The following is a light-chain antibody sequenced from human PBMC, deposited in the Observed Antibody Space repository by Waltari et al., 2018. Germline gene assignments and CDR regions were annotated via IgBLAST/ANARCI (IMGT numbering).Light chain of an antibody. CDR1: QSISSW. CDR3: QQYNSYQWT. V-gene: IGKV1-5*03. J-gene: IGKJ1*01. Sequence: DIQMTQSPSTLSASVGDRVTITCRASQSISSWLAWYQQKPGKAPKLLTYKASSLESGVPSRFSGSGSVTECTLTISSLQPDDFATYYCQQYNSYQWTFGQGTKVEIK. CDR2: KAS.